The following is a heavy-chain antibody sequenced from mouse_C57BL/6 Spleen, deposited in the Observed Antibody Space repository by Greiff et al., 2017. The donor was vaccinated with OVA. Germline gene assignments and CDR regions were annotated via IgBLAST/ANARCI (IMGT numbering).Heavy chain of an antibody. J-gene: IGHJ3*01. Sequence: DVQLVESGGGLVKPGGSLKLSCAASGFTFSSYTMSWVRQTPEKRLEWVATISGGGGNTYYPDSVKGRFTISRDNAKNTLYLQMSSLRSEDTALYYCARHRGYDYDAWFAYWGQGTLVTVSA. V-gene: IGHV5-9*01. CDR1: GFTFSSYT. CDR3: ARHRGYDYDAWFAY. CDR2: ISGGGGNT. D-gene: IGHD2-4*01.